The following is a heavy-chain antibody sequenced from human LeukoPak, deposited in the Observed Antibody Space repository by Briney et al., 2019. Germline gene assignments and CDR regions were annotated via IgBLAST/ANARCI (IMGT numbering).Heavy chain of an antibody. CDR3: ARDYGGVRPAQYPAYYYYYGMDV. CDR1: GYTFTSYA. CDR2: INAGNGNT. V-gene: IGHV1-3*01. Sequence: ASVKVSCKASGYTFTSYAMHWVRQAPGQRLEWMGWINAGNGNTKYSQKFQGRVTITADESTSTAYMELSSLRSEDTAVYYCARDYGGVRPAQYPAYYYYYGMDVWGQGTTVTVSS. D-gene: IGHD2-2*01. J-gene: IGHJ6*02.